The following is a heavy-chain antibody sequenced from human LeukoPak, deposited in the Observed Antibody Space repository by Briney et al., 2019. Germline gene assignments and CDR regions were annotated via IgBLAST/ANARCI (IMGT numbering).Heavy chain of an antibody. Sequence: SLRLSCAAXGFTFXDYAMHWVRQAPGKGLEGVSGISWNSGSIVYADSVKGRFTISRDNAKNSLYLQMNSLRAEDTALYYCAKFGYSSSSDYWGQGTLVTVSS. CDR1: GFTFXDYA. CDR3: AKFGYSSSSDY. D-gene: IGHD6-6*01. CDR2: ISWNSGSI. J-gene: IGHJ4*02. V-gene: IGHV3-9*01.